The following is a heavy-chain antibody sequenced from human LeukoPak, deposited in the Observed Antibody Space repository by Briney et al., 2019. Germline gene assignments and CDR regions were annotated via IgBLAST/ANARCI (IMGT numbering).Heavy chain of an antibody. CDR1: GDSFSSDSAD. D-gene: IGHD2-8*01. CDR3: AGGRKWGESRFDY. Sequence: KSSQTLSLTCAISGDSFSSDSADWNWITQSPSRGLEWLGRTYYRSKWYNDYAVSVKSRITINPDTSQNQFSLQLNSVTPEDTAVYFCAGGRKWGESRFDYWGQGALVTVSS. CDR2: TYYRSKWYN. V-gene: IGHV6-1*01. J-gene: IGHJ4*02.